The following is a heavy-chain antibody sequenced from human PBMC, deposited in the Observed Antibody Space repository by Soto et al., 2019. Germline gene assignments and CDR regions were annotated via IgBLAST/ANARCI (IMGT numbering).Heavy chain of an antibody. CDR1: GGSFSGYY. Sequence: SETLSLTCAVYGGSFSGYYWSLIRQPPGKGLEWIGEINHSGSTNYNPSLKSRVTISVDTSKNQFSLKLSSVTAADTAVYYCARAEPRTYFDYWGQGTLVTV. D-gene: IGHD1-1*01. CDR2: INHSGST. CDR3: ARAEPRTYFDY. J-gene: IGHJ4*02. V-gene: IGHV4-34*01.